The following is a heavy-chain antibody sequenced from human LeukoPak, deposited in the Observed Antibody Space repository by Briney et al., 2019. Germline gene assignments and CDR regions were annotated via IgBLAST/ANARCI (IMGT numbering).Heavy chain of an antibody. V-gene: IGHV3-48*03. J-gene: IGHJ5*02. CDR2: ITANSDTR. Sequence: GGSLRLSCVVSGFSFSSYEMNWVRQAPGKGLEWVSYITANSDTRYYADSVKGRFTISRDNAKNSLYLQMNSLRPEDTALYYCVRDADGGNSWFDTWGQGTLVTVSS. CDR1: GFSFSSYE. D-gene: IGHD4-23*01. CDR3: VRDADGGNSWFDT.